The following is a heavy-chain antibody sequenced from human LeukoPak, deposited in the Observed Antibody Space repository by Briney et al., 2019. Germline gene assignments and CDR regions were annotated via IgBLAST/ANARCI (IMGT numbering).Heavy chain of an antibody. CDR3: ARDVGGGSSWYSSGWFDP. CDR2: ISSSGSTI. J-gene: IGHJ5*02. CDR1: GFTFSDYY. Sequence: GGSLRLSCAASGFTFSDYYMSWIRQAPGKGLEWVSYISSSGSTIYYADSVKGRFTISRDNAKNSLYLQMNSLRAEDTAVYYCARDVGGGSSWYSSGWFDPWGQGTLVTVSS. V-gene: IGHV3-11*01. D-gene: IGHD6-13*01.